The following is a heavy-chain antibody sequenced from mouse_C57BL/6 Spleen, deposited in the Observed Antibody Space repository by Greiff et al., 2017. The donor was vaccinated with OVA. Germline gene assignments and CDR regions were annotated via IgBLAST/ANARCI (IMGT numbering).Heavy chain of an antibody. Sequence: EVMLVESGGGLVQPGGSLSLSCAASGFTFTDYYMSWVRQPPGKALEWLGFIRNKANGYTTEYSASVKGRFTISRDNSQSILYLQMNALRAEDSATYYCARYAGLLLFDYWGQGTTLTVSS. D-gene: IGHD2-3*01. CDR1: GFTFTDYY. V-gene: IGHV7-3*01. CDR2: IRNKANGYTT. CDR3: ARYAGLLLFDY. J-gene: IGHJ2*01.